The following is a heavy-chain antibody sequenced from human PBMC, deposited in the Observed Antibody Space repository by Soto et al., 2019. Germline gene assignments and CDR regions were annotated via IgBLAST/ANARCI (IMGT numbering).Heavy chain of an antibody. CDR2: IYYTGST. V-gene: IGHV4-30-4*01. CDR1: GGSITSDNYY. D-gene: IGHD3-10*01. J-gene: IGHJ5*02. Sequence: PSESLSLTGSVSGGSITSDNYYWSWIRQPPGKGLEWIGYIYYTGSTYYSPSLKSRIIISVDTSTSQFSLNLISVTAADTAVYYCARLYGAGRNWFDTWGQGTLVTVSS. CDR3: ARLYGAGRNWFDT.